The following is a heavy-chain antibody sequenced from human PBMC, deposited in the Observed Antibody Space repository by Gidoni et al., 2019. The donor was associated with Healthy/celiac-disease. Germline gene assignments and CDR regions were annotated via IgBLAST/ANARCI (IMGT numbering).Heavy chain of an antibody. CDR3: AREFRPLTGYSSSWYSRWFDP. CDR1: GFPSRSSG. D-gene: IGHD6-13*01. Sequence: QVQLVESGGGVVQPGRSLRLSCAATGFPSRSSGLHWGRQAPGKGLEWVAVIWYDGSNKYYADSVKGRFTISRDNSKNTLYLQMNSLRAEDTAVYYCAREFRPLTGYSSSWYSRWFDPWGQGTLVTVSS. V-gene: IGHV3-33*01. CDR2: IWYDGSNK. J-gene: IGHJ5*02.